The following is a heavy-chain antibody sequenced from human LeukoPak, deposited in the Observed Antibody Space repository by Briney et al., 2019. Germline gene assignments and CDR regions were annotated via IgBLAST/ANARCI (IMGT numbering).Heavy chain of an antibody. CDR3: ARVGYNSDWIHFDY. V-gene: IGHV3-7*01. D-gene: IGHD6-19*01. CDR2: IKPDGSEK. J-gene: IGHJ4*02. CDR1: GFSVSSNY. Sequence: PGGSLRLSCAASGFSVSSNYVSWVRQAPGKGLEWVGNIKPDGSEKYYVDSVKGRFTISRDNAENSLHLQMNSLRAEDTAVYYCARVGYNSDWIHFDYWGQGTLVTVSS.